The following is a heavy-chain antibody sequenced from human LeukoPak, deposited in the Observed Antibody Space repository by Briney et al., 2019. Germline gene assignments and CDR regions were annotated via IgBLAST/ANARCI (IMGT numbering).Heavy chain of an antibody. D-gene: IGHD2-2*03. CDR1: GFTFSSYA. J-gene: IGHJ3*02. CDR3: AKLAIVVVPAADDAFDI. V-gene: IGHV3-23*01. CDR2: ISGSGGST. Sequence: GGSLRLSCAASGFTFSSYAMSWVRQAPGKGLEWVSAISGSGGSTYYADSVKGRFTISRDNSKNTLYLQMNSLRAEDTAVYYCAKLAIVVVPAADDAFDIWGQGTMVTVSS.